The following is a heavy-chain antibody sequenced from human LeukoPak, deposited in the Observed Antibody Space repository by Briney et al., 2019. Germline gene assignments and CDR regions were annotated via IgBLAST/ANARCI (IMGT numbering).Heavy chain of an antibody. D-gene: IGHD3-3*01. Sequence: PSETLSLTCTVSGGSISSSSYYWGWLRQPPGKGLDWIGSIYYSGSTYYTPSLKSRVTISVDTSKNQFSLKLSSVTAADTAVYYCARHLKGSNYEFWSGHNYYYYYMDVWGKGTTVTVSS. V-gene: IGHV4-39*01. J-gene: IGHJ6*03. CDR1: GGSISSSSYY. CDR3: ARHLKGSNYEFWSGHNYYYYYMDV. CDR2: IYYSGST.